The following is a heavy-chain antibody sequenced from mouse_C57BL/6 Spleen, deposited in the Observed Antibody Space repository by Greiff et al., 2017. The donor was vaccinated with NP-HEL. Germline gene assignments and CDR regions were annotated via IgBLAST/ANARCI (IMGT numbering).Heavy chain of an antibody. CDR2: INPSTGGT. CDR3: ARSELGRAWFAY. Sequence: EVQLQQSGPELVKPGASVKISCKASGYSFTGYYMNWVKQSPEKSLEWIGEINPSTGGTTYNQKFKAKATLTVDKSSSTAYMQLKSLTSEDSAVYYCARSELGRAWFAYRGQGTLVTVSA. J-gene: IGHJ3*01. CDR1: GYSFTGYY. D-gene: IGHD4-1*01. V-gene: IGHV1-42*01.